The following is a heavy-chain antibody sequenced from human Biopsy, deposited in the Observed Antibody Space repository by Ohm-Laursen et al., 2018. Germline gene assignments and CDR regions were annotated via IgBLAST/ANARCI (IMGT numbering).Heavy chain of an antibody. J-gene: IGHJ4*02. CDR3: ARDGAGSYHDY. V-gene: IGHV3-11*01. CDR2: ISGSGTTI. CDR1: GFTVSSNY. Sequence: SLRLSCSASGFTVSSNYVSWIRQAPGKGLEWLSYISGSGTTIFYADSVKGRFTVSRDNAKNSLYLQMNSLTVEDTAVYYCARDGAGSYHDYWGQGTLVTVSS. D-gene: IGHD3-10*01.